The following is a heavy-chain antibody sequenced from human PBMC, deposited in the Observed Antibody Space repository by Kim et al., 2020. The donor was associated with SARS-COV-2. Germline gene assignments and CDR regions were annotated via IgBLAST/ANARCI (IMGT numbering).Heavy chain of an antibody. V-gene: IGHV4-31*03. J-gene: IGHJ5*02. CDR3: ARARRGQLLYENWFDP. Sequence: SETLSLTCTVSGGSISSGGYYWSWIRQHPGKGLEWIGYIYYSGNTYYNPSLKSRVTISVDTSKNQFSLKLSSVTAADTAVYYCARARRGQLLYENWFDPWGQGTLVTVSS. CDR1: GGSISSGGYY. D-gene: IGHD2-2*02. CDR2: IYYSGNT.